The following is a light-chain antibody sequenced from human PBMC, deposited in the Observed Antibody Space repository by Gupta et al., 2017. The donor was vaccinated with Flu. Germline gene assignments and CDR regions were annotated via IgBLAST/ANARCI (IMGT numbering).Light chain of an antibody. CDR2: KAS. J-gene: IGKJ1*01. CDR3: QLYNSYSPWT. V-gene: IGKV1-5*03. CDR1: QSINNW. Sequence: DIQMTQSPSTLSASVGDRVTITCRASQSINNWLAWYQQRPGKAPKLLIYKASSLESGVPARFSGSGSGTEFTLTISSLQPEDFATYYCQLYNSYSPWTFGPGTKVEVK.